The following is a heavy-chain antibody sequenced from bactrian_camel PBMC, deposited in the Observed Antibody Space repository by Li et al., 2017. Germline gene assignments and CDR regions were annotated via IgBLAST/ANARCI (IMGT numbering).Heavy chain of an antibody. J-gene: IGHJ6*01. Sequence: HVQLVESGGGSVQAGGSLRLSCAASGFSYDTYCMAWFRQAPGKERELVATIGRDDTTKYADSVKGRFTISRPANARNTMYLEMNDLKTEDTGVYRCAADSWCYYSDLPASQPLRDFPYWGQGTQVTVS. CDR2: IGRDDTT. CDR1: GFSYDTYC. V-gene: IGHV3S55*01. CDR3: AADSWCYYSDLPASQPLRDFPY. D-gene: IGHD4*01.